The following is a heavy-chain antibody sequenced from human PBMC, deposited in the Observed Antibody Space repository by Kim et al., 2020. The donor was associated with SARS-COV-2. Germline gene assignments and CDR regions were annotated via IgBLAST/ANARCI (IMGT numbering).Heavy chain of an antibody. J-gene: IGHJ6*02. CDR3: ATTSSDYDFWSGHMAYYYGMDV. CDR1: GYTFTSYG. D-gene: IGHD3-3*01. Sequence: ASVKVSCKASGYTFTSYGISWVRQAPGQGLEWMGWISAYNGNTNYAQKLQGRVTMTTDTSTSTAYMELRSLRSDDTAVYYCATTSSDYDFWSGHMAYYYGMDVWGQGTTGTGSS. CDR2: ISAYNGNT. V-gene: IGHV1-18*01.